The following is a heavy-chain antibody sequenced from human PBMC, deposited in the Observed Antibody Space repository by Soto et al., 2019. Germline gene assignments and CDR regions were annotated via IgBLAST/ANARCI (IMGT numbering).Heavy chain of an antibody. CDR3: ARSMTTVVTLDY. CDR2: IYYSGST. V-gene: IGHV4-39*01. CDR1: GGSISSSSYY. D-gene: IGHD4-17*01. J-gene: IGHJ4*02. Sequence: QLQLQESGPGLVKPSETLSLTCTVSGGSISSSSYYWGWIRQPPGKGLEWIGSIYYSGSTYYNPSLKSRVTISVDTSKNPFFLKLSSVTAADTAVYYCARSMTTVVTLDYWGQGTLVTVSS.